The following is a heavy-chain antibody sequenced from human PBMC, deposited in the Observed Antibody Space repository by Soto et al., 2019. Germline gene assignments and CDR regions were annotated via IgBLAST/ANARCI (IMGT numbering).Heavy chain of an antibody. J-gene: IGHJ2*01. Sequence: QVQLVQSGAEVKKPGSSVKVSCKASGGTFSSYTISWVRQAPGQGLEWMGRIIPILGIANYAQKFQGRVKITADKSPSTAYMELSSLRSEDTAVYYCAREIARAWYFDLWGRGTLVTVSS. CDR3: AREIARAWYFDL. D-gene: IGHD2-21*01. V-gene: IGHV1-69*08. CDR2: IIPILGIA. CDR1: GGTFSSYT.